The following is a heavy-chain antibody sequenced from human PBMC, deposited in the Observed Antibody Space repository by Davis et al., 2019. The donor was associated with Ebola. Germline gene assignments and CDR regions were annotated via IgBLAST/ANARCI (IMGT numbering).Heavy chain of an antibody. J-gene: IGHJ5*02. CDR1: GASISSSNYY. Sequence: SETLSLTCTVSGASISSSNYYWTSILQPPGTGLEWIGSIYYSGSTYYNPSLKSRVTISVDTSKNQFSLKLSSVTAADTAVYYCARASSGWYRGPYNWFDPWGQGTLVTVSS. V-gene: IGHV4-39*01. CDR3: ARASSGWYRGPYNWFDP. CDR2: IYYSGST. D-gene: IGHD6-19*01.